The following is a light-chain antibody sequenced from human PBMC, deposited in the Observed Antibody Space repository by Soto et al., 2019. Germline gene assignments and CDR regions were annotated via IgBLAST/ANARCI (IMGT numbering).Light chain of an antibody. CDR2: DAS. J-gene: IGKJ5*01. Sequence: AIQLTQSPSSLSASVGDRVTITCRASQGISSSLAWYQQKPGKAPKLLIYDASSLESGVPSRFSGSGSGTYFTLTITSLQPEDFATYYCQQFKNYPITFGQGTRLEIK. CDR3: QQFKNYPIT. V-gene: IGKV1D-13*01. CDR1: QGISSS.